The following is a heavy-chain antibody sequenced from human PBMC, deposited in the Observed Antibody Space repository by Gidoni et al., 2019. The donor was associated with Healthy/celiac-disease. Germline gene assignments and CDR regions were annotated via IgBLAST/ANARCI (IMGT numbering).Heavy chain of an antibody. CDR2: IYYSGST. CDR1: GGSISSSSYY. D-gene: IGHD6-6*01. J-gene: IGHJ5*02. Sequence: QLQLQESCPGLVKPSETLSLTCTVSGGSISSSSYYWGWIRQPPGKGLEWIGSIYYSGSTYYNPSLKSRVTISVDTSKNQFPLKLSSVTAADTAVYYCARHGSGSSSSAVVDPWGQGTLVTVSS. V-gene: IGHV4-39*01. CDR3: ARHGSGSSSSAVVDP.